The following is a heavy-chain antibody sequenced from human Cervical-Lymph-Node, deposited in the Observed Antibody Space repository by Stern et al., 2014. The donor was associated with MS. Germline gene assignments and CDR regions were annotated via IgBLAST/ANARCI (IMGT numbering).Heavy chain of an antibody. CDR2: ISYDGSDK. J-gene: IGHJ5*02. D-gene: IGHD1-26*01. CDR1: GFIFKNYG. V-gene: IGHV3-30*18. CDR3: AKAVGAHNWFDP. Sequence: VQLVQSWGGVVQPGRSLRLSCAASGFIFKNYGMHWVRQAPGKGLEWVAVISYDGSDKYYADSVKGRFTISRDNSKNTLYLQMSSLKSEDMAVYYCAKAVGAHNWFDPWGQGTLVTVSS.